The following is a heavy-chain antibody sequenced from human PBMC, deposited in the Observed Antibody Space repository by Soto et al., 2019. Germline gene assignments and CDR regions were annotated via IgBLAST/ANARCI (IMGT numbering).Heavy chain of an antibody. CDR1: GFTFSSYA. D-gene: IGHD2-21*02. J-gene: IGHJ4*02. CDR3: ARLSIVVVTATNKRVDY. Sequence: GGSLRLSCAASGFTFSSYAMHWVRQAPGKGLEWVAVISYDGSNKYYADSEKGRFTISRDNSKNTLYLQMNSLRAEDTAVYFCARLSIVVVTATNKRVDYWGQGTLVTVSS. V-gene: IGHV3-30-3*01. CDR2: ISYDGSNK.